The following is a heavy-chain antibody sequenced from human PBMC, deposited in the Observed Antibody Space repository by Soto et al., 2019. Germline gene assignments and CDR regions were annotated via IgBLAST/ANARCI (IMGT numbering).Heavy chain of an antibody. J-gene: IGHJ6*02. Sequence: HPGGSLRLSCTASGFTFGDYAMSWFRQAPGKGLEWVGFIRSKAYGGTTEYAASVKGRFTISRDDSKSIAYLQMNSLKTEDTAVYYCTRDHIAAAGTAPYYYYGMEVWGQGTTVTVSS. CDR2: IRSKAYGGTT. CDR3: TRDHIAAAGTAPYYYYGMEV. CDR1: GFTFGDYA. D-gene: IGHD6-13*01. V-gene: IGHV3-49*03.